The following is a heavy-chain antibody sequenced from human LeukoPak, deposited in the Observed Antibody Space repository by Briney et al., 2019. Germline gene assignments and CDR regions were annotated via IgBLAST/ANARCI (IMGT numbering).Heavy chain of an antibody. CDR1: GFTFSSYS. Sequence: AVSLRLSCAGSGFTFSSYSMNWVRQGPGKGLEWVSYISSSSTIYYADSVKGRFSISRDNAKNSLFLQMNSLTAEDTAVYYCARGGDNGYYYYYYMDVWGKGTTVTVSS. J-gene: IGHJ6*03. D-gene: IGHD4-23*01. CDR3: ARGGDNGYYYYYYMDV. CDR2: ISSSSTI. V-gene: IGHV3-48*01.